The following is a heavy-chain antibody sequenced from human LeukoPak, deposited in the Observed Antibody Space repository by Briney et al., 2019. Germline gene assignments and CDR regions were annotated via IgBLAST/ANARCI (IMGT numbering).Heavy chain of an antibody. Sequence: SETLSPTCTVSGGSISSSSYYWGWIRQPPGKGLEWIGSIYYSGSTYYNPSLKSRVTISVDTSKNQFSLKLSSVAAADTAVYYCARDTTSTLWLPYYFDYWGQGTLVTVSS. D-gene: IGHD5-18*01. CDR1: GGSISSSSYY. CDR2: IYYSGST. V-gene: IGHV4-39*07. J-gene: IGHJ4*02. CDR3: ARDTTSTLWLPYYFDY.